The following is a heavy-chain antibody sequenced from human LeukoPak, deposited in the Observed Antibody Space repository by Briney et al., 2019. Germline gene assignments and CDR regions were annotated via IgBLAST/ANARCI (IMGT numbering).Heavy chain of an antibody. V-gene: IGHV1-69*13. CDR2: IIPIFGTA. CDR3: ARGREYGSGSSNYYYYYMDV. CDR1: GGTFSSYA. J-gene: IGHJ6*03. Sequence: GASVKVSCKASGGTFSSYAISWVRQAPGQGLEWMGGIIPIFGTANYAQKFQGRVTITADESTNTAYMELSSLRSEDTAVYYCARGREYGSGSSNYYYYYMDVWGKGTTVTISS. D-gene: IGHD3-10*01.